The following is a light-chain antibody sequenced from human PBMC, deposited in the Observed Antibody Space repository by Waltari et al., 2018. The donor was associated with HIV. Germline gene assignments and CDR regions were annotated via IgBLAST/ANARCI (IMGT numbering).Light chain of an antibody. Sequence: QSVLTPPPSASGTPGQRVTISCSGSSSNIGNNDVSWYQQFPGTAPKLLIYSNNQRPSGVPDRFSGSKSGTSASLAISGLQAEDEANYYCETLDDNLNGPVFGGGTKLTVL. CDR3: ETLDDNLNGPV. J-gene: IGLJ2*01. V-gene: IGLV1-44*01. CDR1: SSNIGNND. CDR2: SNN.